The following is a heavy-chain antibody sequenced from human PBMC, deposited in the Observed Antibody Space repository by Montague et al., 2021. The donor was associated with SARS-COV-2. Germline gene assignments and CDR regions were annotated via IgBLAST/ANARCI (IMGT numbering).Heavy chain of an antibody. J-gene: IGHJ4*02. CDR2: IYTSGST. CDR3: VRDGGNWYYFDY. D-gene: IGHD3-16*01. V-gene: IGHV4-4*07. Sequence: SETLSLTCSISGVSITSYYWSWVRQPAGKGQEWIGHIYTSGSTSYSPSLRSRVRLSIDNPTNQFSLNLESLTAADTAVYYCVRDGGNWYYFDYWGQGALVTVSS. CDR1: GVSITSYY.